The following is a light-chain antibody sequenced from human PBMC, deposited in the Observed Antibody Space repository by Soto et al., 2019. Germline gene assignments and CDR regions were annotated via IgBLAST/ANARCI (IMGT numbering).Light chain of an antibody. J-gene: IGKJ1*01. CDR3: LQHHSHPPT. CDR2: AAS. V-gene: IGKV1-17*01. CDR1: QDIRDE. Sequence: DIQMTQSPSSLAASVGDRVTITCRASQDIRDELGWFQQKPGKAPKHLIYAASSLQSGVPSRFSGSGSGTDFTLTISSLQPEDFATYYCLQHHSHPPTFGQGTRIDI.